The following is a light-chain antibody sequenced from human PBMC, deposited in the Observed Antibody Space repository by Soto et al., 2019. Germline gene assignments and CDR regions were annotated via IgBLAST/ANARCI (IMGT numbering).Light chain of an antibody. CDR2: DVS. Sequence: DIPMTQSPSTLSASVGDRVTITCRASQTLSSWLAWYQQKPGKAPKLLIYDVSNLESGVSSRFSGSGSGTEFTLTISSLQPDDFATYSCQQYNSYSLSFGGGTKVEIK. CDR1: QTLSSW. V-gene: IGKV1-5*01. J-gene: IGKJ4*01. CDR3: QQYNSYSLS.